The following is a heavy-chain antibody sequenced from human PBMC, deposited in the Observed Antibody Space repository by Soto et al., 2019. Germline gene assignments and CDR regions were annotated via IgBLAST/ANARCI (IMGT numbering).Heavy chain of an antibody. CDR2: ISAYNVDT. CDR1: GYSFTSYG. V-gene: IGHV1-18*01. D-gene: IGHD1-26*01. Sequence: QVQLVQSGAEVKKPGASVKVSCKASGYSFTSYGISWVRQAPGQGLEWMRWISAYNVDTKYGQNVQGRVTMTTDTSTSTAYMELRSLRSDDTAVYYCARASKWETFAYWGQGTLVTVSS. CDR3: ARASKWETFAY. J-gene: IGHJ4*02.